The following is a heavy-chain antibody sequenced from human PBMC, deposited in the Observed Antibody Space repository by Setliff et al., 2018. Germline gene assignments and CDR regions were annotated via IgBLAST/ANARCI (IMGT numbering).Heavy chain of an antibody. Sequence: ASVKVSCKASGYTFTSYGISWVRQAPGQGLEWMGWISAYNGYTIYAQKFQGRVTMTTDTSTSTAYMEVRRLRSDDTAIYYCARAPSTVVVPATVHSFDPWGQGTLVTVSS. J-gene: IGHJ5*02. CDR1: GYTFTSYG. CDR3: ARAPSTVVVPATVHSFDP. D-gene: IGHD2-2*01. V-gene: IGHV1-18*01. CDR2: ISAYNGYT.